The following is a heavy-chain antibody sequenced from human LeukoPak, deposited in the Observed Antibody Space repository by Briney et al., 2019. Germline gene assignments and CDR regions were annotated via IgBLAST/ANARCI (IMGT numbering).Heavy chain of an antibody. CDR2: ISYDGSNK. D-gene: IGHD2-15*01. J-gene: IGHJ6*03. CDR1: GFTFSSYG. Sequence: GGSLRLSCAASGFTFSSYGMHWVRQAPGKGLEWVAVISYDGSNKYYADSVKGRFTISRDNSKNTLYLQMNSLRAEDTAVYYCAKEGGYCSGGSCYYGMGYMDVWGKGTTVTVSS. CDR3: AKEGGYCSGGSCYYGMGYMDV. V-gene: IGHV3-30*18.